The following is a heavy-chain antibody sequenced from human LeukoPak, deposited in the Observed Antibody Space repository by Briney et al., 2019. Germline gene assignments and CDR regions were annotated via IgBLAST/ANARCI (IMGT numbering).Heavy chain of an antibody. Sequence: ASVKVSCKTSGYSFTRYAIMWVRQAPGQGLEWMGWISTYNGDTNYAQQLQGRVTMTTDTSTSTAYMELRSLTSDDTAVYYCARDPSNNGGRNPYFDYWGQGTLVTVSS. CDR1: GYSFTRYA. CDR2: ISTYNGDT. CDR3: ARDPSNNGGRNPYFDY. D-gene: IGHD4-23*01. V-gene: IGHV1-18*01. J-gene: IGHJ4*02.